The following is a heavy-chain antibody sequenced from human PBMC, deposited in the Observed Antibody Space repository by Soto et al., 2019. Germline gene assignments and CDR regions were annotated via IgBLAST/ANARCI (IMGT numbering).Heavy chain of an antibody. V-gene: IGHV4-34*01. CDR1: GGSFSDYY. CDR2: INHSGSI. CDR3: ARIAYAYGRPSYGIDA. D-gene: IGHD3-16*01. J-gene: IGHJ6*01. Sequence: KTSETLSLTCAVYGGSFSDYYWGWIRQPPGKGLEWIGEINHSGSINYTPSLNSRVTMSVDTSRNQVSLILRSVTAADTAVYFCARIAYAYGRPSYGIDAWGQGTTVTVSS.